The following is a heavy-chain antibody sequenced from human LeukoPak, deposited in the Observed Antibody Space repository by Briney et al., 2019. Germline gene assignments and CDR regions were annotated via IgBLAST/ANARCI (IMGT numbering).Heavy chain of an antibody. V-gene: IGHV4-39*01. CDR3: ASIDGYNSHFDY. CDR1: GGSISSNSYY. CDR2: IYYSGST. Sequence: PSETLSLTCAVSGGSISSNSYYWGWIRQPPGKGLEWIGSIYYSGSTYYNPSLKSRVTISVDTSKNQFSLKLSSVTAADTAVYYCASIDGYNSHFDYWGQGTLVTVSS. D-gene: IGHD5-24*01. J-gene: IGHJ4*02.